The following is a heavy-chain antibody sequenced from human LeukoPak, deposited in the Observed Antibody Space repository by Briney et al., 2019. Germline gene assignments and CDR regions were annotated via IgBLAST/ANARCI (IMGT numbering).Heavy chain of an antibody. CDR3: ARDWRGTAADYCYGMDV. CDR1: GFTVSSNY. Sequence: PWGSLRLSCAASGFTVSSNYMSWVRQAPGKGLEWVSILYSGGSTYYAESVKGRFTISRDSSKNTVYLQMNSLRAEDTAVYYCARDWRGTAADYCYGMDVWGQGTTVTASS. V-gene: IGHV3-66*01. D-gene: IGHD6-13*01. J-gene: IGHJ6*02. CDR2: LYSGGST.